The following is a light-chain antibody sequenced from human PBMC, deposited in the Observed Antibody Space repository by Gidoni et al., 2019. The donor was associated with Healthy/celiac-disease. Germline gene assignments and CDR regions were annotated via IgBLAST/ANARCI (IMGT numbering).Light chain of an antibody. Sequence: IRMTQSPSSFSASTGDRVTITCRASQGISSYLAWYQQKPGKAPKLLIYAASTLQSGVPSRFSGSGSGTDFTLTISCLQSEDFATYYCQQYYSYPRTFGQGTKLEIK. V-gene: IGKV1-8*01. J-gene: IGKJ2*01. CDR3: QQYYSYPRT. CDR1: QGISSY. CDR2: AAS.